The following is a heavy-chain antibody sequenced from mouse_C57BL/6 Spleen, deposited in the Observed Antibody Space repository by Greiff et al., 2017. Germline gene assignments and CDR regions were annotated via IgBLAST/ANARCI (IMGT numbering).Heavy chain of an antibody. CDR3: ARGASFITTVDWYFDV. Sequence: EVKLVESGPGLVKPSQSLSLTCSVTGYSITSGYYWNWIRQFPGNKLEWMGYISYDGSNNSNPSLKNRISITRDTSKNQFFLKLNSVTTEDTATYYCARGASFITTVDWYFDVWGTGTTVTVSS. D-gene: IGHD1-1*01. CDR2: ISYDGSN. CDR1: GYSITSGYY. V-gene: IGHV3-6*01. J-gene: IGHJ1*03.